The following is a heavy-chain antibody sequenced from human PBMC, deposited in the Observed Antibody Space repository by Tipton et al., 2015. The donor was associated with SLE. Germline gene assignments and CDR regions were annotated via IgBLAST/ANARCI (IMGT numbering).Heavy chain of an antibody. CDR3: ARGFRSITCLDY. V-gene: IGHV4-61*02. D-gene: IGHD2-2*01. J-gene: IGHJ4*02. Sequence: TLSLTCTVSGGSISSGSYYWSWIRQPAGKGLEWIGRMYTSGSTNYNPSLKSRVTISVDTSKNQFSLKLTSVTAADTAVYYCARGFRSITCLDYWGQGTLVTVSS. CDR2: MYTSGST. CDR1: GGSISSGSYY.